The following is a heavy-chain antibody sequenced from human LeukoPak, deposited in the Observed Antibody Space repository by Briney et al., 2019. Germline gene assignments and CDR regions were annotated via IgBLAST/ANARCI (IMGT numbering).Heavy chain of an antibody. D-gene: IGHD6-19*01. CDR3: ARGAVAGDY. V-gene: IGHV3-33*08. CDR2: IWYDGSNK. J-gene: IGHJ4*02. Sequence: GGSLRLSCAASGFTFRNYVIHWVRQAPGKGLEWVAVIWYDGSNKYYADSVKGRFTISRDNSKNTLYLQMNSLRAEDTAVYYCARGAVAGDYWGQGTLVTVSS. CDR1: GFTFRNYV.